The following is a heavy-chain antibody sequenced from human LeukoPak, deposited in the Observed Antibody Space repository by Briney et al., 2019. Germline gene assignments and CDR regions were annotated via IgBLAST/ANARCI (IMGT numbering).Heavy chain of an antibody. J-gene: IGHJ4*02. CDR3: ARAPRVGIVATIRGLFDY. CDR2: ISSSSYI. D-gene: IGHD5-12*01. CDR1: GFTFSSYS. Sequence: PGGSLRLSCAASGFTFSSYSMNWVRQAPGKGLEWVSSISSSSYIYYADSVKGRFTISRDNAKNSLYLQMNSLRAEDTAVYYCARAPRVGIVATIRGLFDYWGQGTLVTVSS. V-gene: IGHV3-21*01.